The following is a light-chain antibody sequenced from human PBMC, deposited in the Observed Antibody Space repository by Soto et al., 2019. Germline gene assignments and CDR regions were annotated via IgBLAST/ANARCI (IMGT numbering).Light chain of an antibody. CDR2: DAS. J-gene: IGKJ4*01. V-gene: IGKV3-11*01. CDR1: QSVGSY. CDR3: QQRSNWPPA. Sequence: EIVLTQSPATLSLSPGERATLSCRASQSVGSYLAWYQQKPGQAPRLLIYDASNRATGIPARFSGSGSGTDFTLTISSLGPEDCAVYYCQQRSNWPPAFGGGTKVEIK.